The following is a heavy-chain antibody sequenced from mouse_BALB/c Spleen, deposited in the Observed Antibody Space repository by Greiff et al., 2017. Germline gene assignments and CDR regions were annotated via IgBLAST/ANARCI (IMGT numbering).Heavy chain of an antibody. CDR2: IDPANGNT. D-gene: IGHD4-1*01. Sequence: LVESGAELVKPGASVKLSCTASGFNIKDTYMHWVKQRPEQGLEWIGRIDPANGNTKYDPKFQGKATITADTSSNTAYLQLSSLTSEDTAVYYCARDWDDYAMDYWGQGTSVTVSS. J-gene: IGHJ4*01. CDR3: ARDWDDYAMDY. CDR1: GFNIKDTY. V-gene: IGHV14-3*02.